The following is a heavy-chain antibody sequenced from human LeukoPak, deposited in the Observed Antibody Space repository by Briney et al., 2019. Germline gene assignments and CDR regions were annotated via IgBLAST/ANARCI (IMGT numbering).Heavy chain of an antibody. CDR1: GYSFTSYW. CDR3: ARRFGAIFGVVPFDY. D-gene: IGHD3-3*01. J-gene: IGHJ4*02. CDR2: IYPGDSDT. Sequence: GESLKISCKGSGYSFTSYWIGWVRQMPGKVLEWMGIIYPGDSDTRYSPSFQGQVTISADKSISTAYLQWSSLKASDTAMYYCARRFGAIFGVVPFDYWGQGTLVTVSS. V-gene: IGHV5-51*01.